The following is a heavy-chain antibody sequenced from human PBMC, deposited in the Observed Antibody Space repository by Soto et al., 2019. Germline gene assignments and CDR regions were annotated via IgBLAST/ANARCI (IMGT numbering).Heavy chain of an antibody. J-gene: IGHJ1*01. D-gene: IGHD6-19*01. CDR1: GFNFKKFA. CDR2: IRCCGGST. V-gene: IGHV3-23*01. CDR3: AKADGEQWLIPHLDN. Sequence: PGGSLRLSCEASGFNFKKFAMGWVRQAPGEGLEWVSGIRCCGGSTFYADSVKGRFSLARDDSKNTLSLQLNSLRVEDTAHYYCAKADGEQWLIPHLDNWGQGTQVTVSS.